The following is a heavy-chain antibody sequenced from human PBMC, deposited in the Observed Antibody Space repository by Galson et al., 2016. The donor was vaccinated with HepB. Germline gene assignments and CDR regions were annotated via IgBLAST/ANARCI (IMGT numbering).Heavy chain of an antibody. CDR2: IRSKANSYAT. J-gene: IGHJ6*02. Sequence: SLRLSCAASRFNFSGSGMHWVRQASRKGLEWVGRIRSKANSYATAYGASVKGRFTISRDDSKNTLYLQMNSLRAEDTAVYYCARVRTPNYYGSGNYYYYYAMDVWGQGTTVTVSS. CDR3: ARVRTPNYYGSGNYYYYYAMDV. D-gene: IGHD3-10*01. V-gene: IGHV3-73*01. CDR1: RFNFSGSG.